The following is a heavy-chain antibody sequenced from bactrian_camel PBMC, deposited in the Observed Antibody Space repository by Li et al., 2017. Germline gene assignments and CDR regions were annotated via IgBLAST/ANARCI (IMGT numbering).Heavy chain of an antibody. V-gene: IGHV3S55*01. Sequence: QVQLVESGGGSVQAGGHLRLSCAASGDGSSSYCMGWYRQYPGKEREGVASIDRHGITTYAEAVEGRFTISRDNAKNTLYLQMDRLKPDDTAMYYCAAGPPPCTGGSLLMSAYNNWGQGTQVTVS. D-gene: IGHD7*01. CDR1: GDGSSSYC. J-gene: IGHJ4*01. CDR3: AAGPPPCTGGSLLMSAYNN. CDR2: IDRHGIT.